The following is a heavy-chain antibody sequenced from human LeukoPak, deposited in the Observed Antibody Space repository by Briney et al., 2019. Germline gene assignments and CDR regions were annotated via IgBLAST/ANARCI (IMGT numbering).Heavy chain of an antibody. V-gene: IGHV3-11*05. Sequence: AGGSLRLSCAASGFTFSDYYMSWIRQAPGKGLEWVSYISSSSSYTNYADSVKGRFTISRDNAKNSLYLRMNSLRAEDTAVYYCARAPQGGYCSGGSCKGMLYYFDYWGQGTLVTVSS. CDR1: GFTFSDYY. CDR2: ISSSSSYT. D-gene: IGHD2-15*01. J-gene: IGHJ4*02. CDR3: ARAPQGGYCSGGSCKGMLYYFDY.